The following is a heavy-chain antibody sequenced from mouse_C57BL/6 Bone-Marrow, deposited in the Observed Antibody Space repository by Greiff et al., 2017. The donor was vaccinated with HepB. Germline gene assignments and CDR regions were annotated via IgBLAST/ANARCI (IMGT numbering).Heavy chain of an antibody. CDR1: GYAFSSSW. J-gene: IGHJ4*01. D-gene: IGHD2-10*01. V-gene: IGHV1-82*01. Sequence: VQRVESGPELVKPGASVKISCKASGYAFSSSWMNWVKQRPGKGLEWIGRIYPGDGDTNYNGKFKGKATLTADKSSSTAYMQLSSLTSEDSAVYFCAPYLGAMDYWGQGTSVTVSS. CDR2: IYPGDGDT. CDR3: APYLGAMDY.